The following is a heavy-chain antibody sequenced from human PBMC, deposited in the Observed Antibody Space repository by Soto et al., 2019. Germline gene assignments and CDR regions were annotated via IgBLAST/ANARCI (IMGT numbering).Heavy chain of an antibody. D-gene: IGHD3-16*01. CDR1: GDSITTDNHF. CDR3: ARSIPLMGADSYFDL. Sequence: QVQLQESGPGLVKPSQTLSLTCTVSGDSITTDNHFWSWIRQPPGKGLEWIGNIYHSGATFNNPSLKSQSFVSIDTSKNQFSLTLASVTAADTAVYFCARSIPLMGADSYFDLWGRGTLVTVSS. CDR2: IYHSGAT. J-gene: IGHJ2*01. V-gene: IGHV4-30-4*01.